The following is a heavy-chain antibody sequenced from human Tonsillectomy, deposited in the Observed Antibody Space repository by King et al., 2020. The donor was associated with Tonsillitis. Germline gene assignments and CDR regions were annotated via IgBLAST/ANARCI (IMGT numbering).Heavy chain of an antibody. CDR3: ARGPQNGGTYRYDSYYHGMDA. Sequence: VQLVQSGAEVKKPGASVKVSCKASGYTFTSNYMHWVRQAPGQGLEWMGIINPSGGSTTYARKFQGRVTMTRATSTSTVCMELSSLRSEDTAVYYCARGPQNGGTYRYDSYYHGMDAWGQGTTVTVSS. J-gene: IGHJ6*02. D-gene: IGHD3-16*02. V-gene: IGHV1-46*01. CDR2: INPSGGST. CDR1: GYTFTSNY.